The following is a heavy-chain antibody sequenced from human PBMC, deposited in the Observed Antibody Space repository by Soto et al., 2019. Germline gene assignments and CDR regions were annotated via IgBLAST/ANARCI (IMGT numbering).Heavy chain of an antibody. CDR1: GFTFSSYG. V-gene: IGHV3-30*18. Sequence: QVQLVESGGGVVQPGRSLRLSCAASGFTFSSYGMHWVRQAPGKGLEWVAVISYDGSNKYYADSVKGRFTISRDNSKNTLYLQLNRLRAEDTAVYYCAKDLTYYYGSGSYYNGDYYYYGTYVRGQGTTVTVSS. J-gene: IGHJ6*02. D-gene: IGHD3-10*01. CDR3: AKDLTYYYGSGSYYNGDYYYYGTYV. CDR2: ISYDGSNK.